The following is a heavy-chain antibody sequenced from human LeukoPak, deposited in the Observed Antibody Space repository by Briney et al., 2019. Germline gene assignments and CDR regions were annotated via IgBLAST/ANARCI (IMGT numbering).Heavy chain of an antibody. CDR3: TTESSVTEVAFDY. V-gene: IGHV3-15*01. D-gene: IGHD4-17*01. J-gene: IGHJ4*02. CDR2: IKSKTDGGTT. CDR1: GFTFSSYA. Sequence: GGSLRLSCAASGFTFSSYAMHWVRQAPGKGLEWVGRIKSKTDGGTTDYAAPVKGRFTISRDDSKNTLYLQMNSLKTEDTAVYYCTTESSVTEVAFDYWGQGTLVTVSS.